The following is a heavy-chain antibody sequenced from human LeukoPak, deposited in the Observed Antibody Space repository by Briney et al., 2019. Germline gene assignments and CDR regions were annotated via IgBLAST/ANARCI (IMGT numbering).Heavy chain of an antibody. CDR3: ARGLPRDYYGSGSYYLLDP. V-gene: IGHV4-59*12. CDR1: SGSIRSYY. J-gene: IGHJ5*01. Sequence: SETLSLTCTVSSGSIRSYYWSWIRQPPGKGLEWIGYIYYSGSINYNPSLKSRVTMSVDTSKNQFSLKLSSVTAADTAVYYCARGLPRDYYGSGSYYLLDPWGQGTLVTVSS. CDR2: IYYSGSI. D-gene: IGHD3-10*01.